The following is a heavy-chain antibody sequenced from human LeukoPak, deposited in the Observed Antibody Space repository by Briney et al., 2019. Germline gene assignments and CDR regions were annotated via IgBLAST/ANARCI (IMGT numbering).Heavy chain of an antibody. CDR2: INGGGGTR. Sequence: GGSLRLSCAASGFNVSNYAMSWVRQAPGKGLEWASGINGGGGTRYYADSVKGRLTISRDTSKNTLYLQMFNLRAEDTAVYYCARSPDSSGYYFGYFDYWGQGTLVTVSS. J-gene: IGHJ4*02. CDR1: GFNVSNYA. CDR3: ARSPDSSGYYFGYFDY. D-gene: IGHD3-22*01. V-gene: IGHV3-23*01.